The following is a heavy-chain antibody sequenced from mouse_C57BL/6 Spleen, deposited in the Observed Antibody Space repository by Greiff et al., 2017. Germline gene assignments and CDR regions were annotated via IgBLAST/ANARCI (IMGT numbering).Heavy chain of an antibody. CDR1: GYTFTDYY. J-gene: IGHJ2*01. CDR2: IFPGSGST. V-gene: IGHV1-75*01. CDR3: ARSNYGSSYYFDY. D-gene: IGHD1-1*01. Sequence: QVQLKESGPELVKPGASVKISCKASGYTFTDYYINWVKQRPGQGLEWIGWIFPGSGSTYYNEKFKGKATLTVDKSSSTAYMLLSSLTSEDSAVYFCARSNYGSSYYFDYWGQGTTLTVSS.